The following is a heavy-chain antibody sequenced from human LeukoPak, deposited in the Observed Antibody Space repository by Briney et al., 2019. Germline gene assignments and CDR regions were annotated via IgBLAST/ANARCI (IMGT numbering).Heavy chain of an antibody. CDR1: SFIFNTYG. D-gene: IGHD3-3*01. CDR3: AKERERFLEHEGGVLDFDY. V-gene: IGHV3-30*02. Sequence: TGGSLRLSCAASSFIFNTYGMHWVRQAPGKGLEWVAFIRYDGSDKYYADSVKGRFTISRDNSKNTLYLQMNSLRAEDTAVYYCAKERERFLEHEGGVLDFDYWGQGTLVTVSS. J-gene: IGHJ4*02. CDR2: IRYDGSDK.